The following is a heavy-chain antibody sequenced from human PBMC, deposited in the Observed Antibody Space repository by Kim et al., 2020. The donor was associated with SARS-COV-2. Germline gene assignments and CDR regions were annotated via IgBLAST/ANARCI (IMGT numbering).Heavy chain of an antibody. CDR3: AREEVAVAGTD. V-gene: IGHV4-34*01. D-gene: IGHD6-19*01. CDR1: GGSFSGYY. CDR2: INHSGST. J-gene: IGHJ4*02. Sequence: SETLSLTCAVYGGSFSGYYWSWIRQPPGKGLEWIGEINHSGSTYYNPSLKSRVTISVDTSKNQFSLKLSSVTAADTAVYYCAREEVAVAGTDWGQGTLVTVSS.